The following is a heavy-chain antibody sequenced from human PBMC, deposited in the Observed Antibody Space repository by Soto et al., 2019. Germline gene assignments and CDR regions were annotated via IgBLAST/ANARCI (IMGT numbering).Heavy chain of an antibody. CDR3: ARGGPSGPTDY. CDR1: GYTFTNDY. CDR2: ISAYNGNT. J-gene: IGHJ4*02. V-gene: IGHV1-18*04. D-gene: IGHD2-8*02. Sequence: ASVKVSWKAAGYTFTNDYVHWGRQAPGQGLEWMGWISAYNGNTNYAQKLQGRVTMTTDTSTSTAYMELRSLRSDDTAVYYCARGGPSGPTDYWGQGTLVTVSS.